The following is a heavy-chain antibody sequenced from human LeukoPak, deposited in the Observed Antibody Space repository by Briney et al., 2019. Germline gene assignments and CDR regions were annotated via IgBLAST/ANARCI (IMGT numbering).Heavy chain of an antibody. D-gene: IGHD3-22*01. Sequence: SETLSLTCTVAGGSISSGSYYGGWIRQPPGKGLEWIGSIHYSGSTYYNPSLKSRVTISVDTSKNQFSLKLSSVTAADTAVYYCARHGLVTHYDTSGYYFDYWGQGTLVTVSS. V-gene: IGHV4-39*01. CDR2: IHYSGST. CDR3: ARHGLVTHYDTSGYYFDY. CDR1: GGSISSGSYY. J-gene: IGHJ4*02.